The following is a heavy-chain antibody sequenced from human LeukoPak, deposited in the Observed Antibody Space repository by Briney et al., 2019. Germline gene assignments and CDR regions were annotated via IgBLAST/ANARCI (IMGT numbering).Heavy chain of an antibody. D-gene: IGHD4-17*01. CDR1: GGSISSYY. CDR2: IYYSGST. Sequence: SETLSLTCTVSGGSISSYYWSWIRQPPGKGLEWIGYIYYSGSTNYNPSLKSRVTISVDTSKNQFSLKLSSVTAADTAVYYCARDYGDYNYYYMDVWDKGTTVTVSS. V-gene: IGHV4-59*01. J-gene: IGHJ6*03. CDR3: ARDYGDYNYYYMDV.